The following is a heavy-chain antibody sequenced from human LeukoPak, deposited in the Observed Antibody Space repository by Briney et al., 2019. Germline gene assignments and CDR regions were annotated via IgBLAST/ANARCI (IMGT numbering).Heavy chain of an antibody. D-gene: IGHD5-24*01. Sequence: SETLSLTCTVSGGSIRNYFWSWIRQPPGKGLEGIGHIYFSGSTNYNPSLKSRVTVSVDTSKNQFSLKLSSVTTADTAVYYCARGRDGYEYFDYWGQGTLVTVSS. CDR1: GGSIRNYF. J-gene: IGHJ4*02. CDR2: IYFSGST. CDR3: ARGRDGYEYFDY. V-gene: IGHV4-59*01.